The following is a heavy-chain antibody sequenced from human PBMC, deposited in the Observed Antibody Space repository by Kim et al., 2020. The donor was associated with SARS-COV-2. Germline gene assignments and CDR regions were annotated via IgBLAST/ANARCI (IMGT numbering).Heavy chain of an antibody. CDR2: INYSGTS. CDR1: GGSINSNSFY. V-gene: IGHV4-39*01. CDR3: AYDSSAYYY. Sequence: SETLSLTCSVSGGSINSNSFYWAWIRQSPGTGLEWIGNINYSGTSYYNPSLKSRVTMSVDTSKKWFSLNLTSVTAADSAVYYCAYDSSAYYY. J-gene: IGHJ6*01. D-gene: IGHD3-22*01.